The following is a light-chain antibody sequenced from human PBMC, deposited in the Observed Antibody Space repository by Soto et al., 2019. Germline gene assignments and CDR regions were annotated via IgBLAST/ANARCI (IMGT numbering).Light chain of an antibody. J-gene: IGLJ2*01. Sequence: SYELTQPPSVSVAPGQTARITCGGNNIGSKSVHWYQQKPRQAPVLVVYDDSDRPSGIPERFSGSNSGNTATLTISRVEDGDEADDYCQVWDSSSDPVVFGGGTKLTVL. CDR3: QVWDSSSDPVV. CDR2: DDS. V-gene: IGLV3-21*02. CDR1: NIGSKS.